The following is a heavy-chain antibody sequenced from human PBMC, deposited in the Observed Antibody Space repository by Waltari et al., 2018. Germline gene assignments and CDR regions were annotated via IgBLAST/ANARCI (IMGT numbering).Heavy chain of an antibody. CDR3: AKDGAQIQSGLYYYYMDV. V-gene: IGHV3-23*03. Sequence: EVQLLESGGGLVQPGGSLRLSCAASGFTFSSYAMSWVRQAPGKGLEWVSVIYSGGSTYYADSVKGRFTISRDNSKNTLYLQMNSLRAEDTAVYYCAKDGAQIQSGLYYYYMDVWGKGTTVTVSS. CDR1: GFTFSSYA. J-gene: IGHJ6*03. CDR2: IYSGGST. D-gene: IGHD3-3*01.